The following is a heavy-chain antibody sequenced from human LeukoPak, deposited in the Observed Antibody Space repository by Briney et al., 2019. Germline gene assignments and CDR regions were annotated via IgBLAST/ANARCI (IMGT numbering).Heavy chain of an antibody. D-gene: IGHD3-10*01. CDR1: GYTFTSYG. Sequence: ASVKVSCKTSGYTFTSYGISWVRQAPGQGLEWMGWISAYNGNTNYAQKLQGRVTMTTDTSTSTAYMELRSLRSDDTAVYYCARVEYVLLWFGELNNWFDPWGQGTLVTVSS. CDR3: ARVEYVLLWFGELNNWFDP. CDR2: ISAYNGNT. V-gene: IGHV1-18*01. J-gene: IGHJ5*02.